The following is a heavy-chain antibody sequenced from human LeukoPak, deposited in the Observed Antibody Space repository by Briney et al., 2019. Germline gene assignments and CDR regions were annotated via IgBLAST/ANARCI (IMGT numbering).Heavy chain of an antibody. Sequence: GGSLRLSCAASGFTFSSYAMSWVRQAPGKGLEWVSAIRGSGGSTYYADSVKGRFTISRDNSKNTLYLQMNSLRAEDTAVYYCAKSTLGRFGELLNWFDPWGQGTLVTVSS. CDR1: GFTFSSYA. CDR3: AKSTLGRFGELLNWFDP. CDR2: IRGSGGST. D-gene: IGHD3-10*01. J-gene: IGHJ5*02. V-gene: IGHV3-23*01.